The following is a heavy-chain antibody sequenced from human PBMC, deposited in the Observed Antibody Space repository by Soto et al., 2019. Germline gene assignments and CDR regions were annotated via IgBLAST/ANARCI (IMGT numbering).Heavy chain of an antibody. D-gene: IGHD3-22*01. Sequence: EVQLLESGGGLVQPGGSLRLSCAASGFTFSSYAMSWVRQAPGKGLEWVSAISGSGGSTYYEDSVKGRFTISRDNSKNTQYLQMNGLKAEDRGVYYGAKDSNAYVDSSGNFDYWGQGTLVNVSS. CDR2: ISGSGGST. CDR1: GFTFSSYA. V-gene: IGHV3-23*01. CDR3: AKDSNAYVDSSGNFDY. J-gene: IGHJ4*02.